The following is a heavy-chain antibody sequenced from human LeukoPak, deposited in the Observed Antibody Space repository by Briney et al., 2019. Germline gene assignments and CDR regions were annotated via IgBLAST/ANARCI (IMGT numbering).Heavy chain of an antibody. CDR2: ISSGSSYK. D-gene: IGHD1-1*01. CDR1: GFTFSTSR. V-gene: IGHV3-21*04. J-gene: IGHJ3*02. CDR3: ATTTGTKGGAFDI. Sequence: GGSLRLSCVASGFTFSTSRMNWVRQAPGQGLDWVSFISSGSSYKDYADSVKGRFTISRDNSKNTLYLQMNSLRAEDTAVYYCATTTGTKGGAFDIWGQGTMVTVSS.